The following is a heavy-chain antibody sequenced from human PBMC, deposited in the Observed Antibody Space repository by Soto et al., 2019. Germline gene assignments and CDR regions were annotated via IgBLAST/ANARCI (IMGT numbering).Heavy chain of an antibody. CDR2: INPNSGGT. J-gene: IGHJ6*02. CDR3: ARGGRAVAGSYYYGMDV. D-gene: IGHD6-19*01. V-gene: IGHV1-2*02. CDR1: GYTFTGYY. Sequence: ASVKVSCKASGYTFTGYYMHWVRQAPGQGLEWMGWINPNSGGTNYAQKFQGRVTMTRDTSISTAYMELSRLRSDDTAVYYCARGGRAVAGSYYYGMDVWGQGTTVTVSS.